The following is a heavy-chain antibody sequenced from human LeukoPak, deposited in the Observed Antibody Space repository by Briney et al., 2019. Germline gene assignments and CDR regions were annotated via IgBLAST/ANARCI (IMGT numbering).Heavy chain of an antibody. V-gene: IGHV3-30*04. J-gene: IGHJ4*02. D-gene: IGHD6-19*01. CDR3: ARDGRRGKQWLVNYFDY. CDR1: RFTFSTCA. CDR2: ISYDGSNK. Sequence: PGGSLRLSCAASRFTFSTCAMSWVRQAPDKGLEWVAVISYDGSNKYYADSVKGRFTISRDNSKNTLYLQMNSLRAEDTAVYYCARDGRRGKQWLVNYFDYWGQGTLVTVSS.